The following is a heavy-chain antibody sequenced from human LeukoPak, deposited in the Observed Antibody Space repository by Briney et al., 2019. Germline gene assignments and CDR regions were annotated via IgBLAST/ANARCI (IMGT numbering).Heavy chain of an antibody. CDR2: IIPILGIA. CDR1: GGTFSSYA. Sequence: SVKVSCKASGGTFSSYAISWVRQAPGQGLEWMGRIIPILGIANYAQKFQGRVTITADKSTSTAYMELSSLRSEDTAVYYCARARMVRGVITFDYWGQGTLVTVSS. D-gene: IGHD3-10*01. J-gene: IGHJ4*02. CDR3: ARARMVRGVITFDY. V-gene: IGHV1-69*04.